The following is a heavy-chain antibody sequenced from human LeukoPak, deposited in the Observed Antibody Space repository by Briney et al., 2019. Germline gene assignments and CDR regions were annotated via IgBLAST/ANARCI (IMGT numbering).Heavy chain of an antibody. Sequence: PSETLSLTCTVSGGSINYYYWSWIRQPPGKGLEWIGYIYYRGSTNYNPSLNSRVTISVDTSKNQFSLKLTSVTAADTAVYYCARTTGNYGYYFDYWGQGLLLTVSS. CDR2: IYYRGST. V-gene: IGHV4-59*01. CDR1: GGSINYYY. J-gene: IGHJ4*02. D-gene: IGHD1-7*01. CDR3: ARTTGNYGYYFDY.